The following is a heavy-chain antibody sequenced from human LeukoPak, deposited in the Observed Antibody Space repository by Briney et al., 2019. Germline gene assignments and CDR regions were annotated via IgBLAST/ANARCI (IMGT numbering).Heavy chain of an antibody. Sequence: SETLSLTCTVSGGSISSYYWSWIRQPAGKGLEWIGRIHTSGSTNYNPSLKSRVTISVDTSKNHFSLKLSSVTAADTAVYYCARHRYYYRSGSYYGAPYYMDVWGKGTTVTISS. CDR2: IHTSGST. J-gene: IGHJ6*03. CDR3: ARHRYYYRSGSYYGAPYYMDV. CDR1: GGSISSYY. V-gene: IGHV4-4*07. D-gene: IGHD3-10*01.